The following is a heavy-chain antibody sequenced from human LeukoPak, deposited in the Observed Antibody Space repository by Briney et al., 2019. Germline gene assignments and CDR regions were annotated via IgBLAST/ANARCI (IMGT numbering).Heavy chain of an antibody. V-gene: IGHV4-39*07. CDR3: ARDRGYYGSGSYYHFDY. J-gene: IGHJ4*02. CDR1: GGSIRSSYYY. Sequence: SETLSLTCTVSGGSIRSSYYYWGWIRQPPGKGLEWIGSIYDSGSTYYNPSLKSRVTISVDTSKNQFSLKLSSVTAADTAVYYCARDRGYYGSGSYYHFDYWGQGTLVTVSS. D-gene: IGHD3-10*01. CDR2: IYDSGST.